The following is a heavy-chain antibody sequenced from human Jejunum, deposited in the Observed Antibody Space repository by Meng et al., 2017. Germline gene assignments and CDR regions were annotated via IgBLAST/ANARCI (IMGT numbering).Heavy chain of an antibody. D-gene: IGHD4-17*01. J-gene: IGHJ4*02. CDR2: IKSKTDGGTS. CDR1: GFTFSNAW. Sequence: GESLKISCAASGFTFSNAWMTWVRQAPGKGLEWVGRIKSKTDGGTSDYAAPVKGRFTISRDDSKNTLYLQMNSLKTEDTALYYCTTVRPYGDYPFRDYWGQGTLVTGAS. V-gene: IGHV3-15*01. CDR3: TTVRPYGDYPFRDY.